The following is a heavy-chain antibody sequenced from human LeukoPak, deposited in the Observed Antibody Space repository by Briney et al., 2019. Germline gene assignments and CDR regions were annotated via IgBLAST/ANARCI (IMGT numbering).Heavy chain of an antibody. Sequence: KPSETLSPTCTVSGGSISSSSYYWGWIRQPPGKGLGWIGSIYYSGSTYYNPSLKSRDTISVDTSKNQFSLKLSSVTAADTAVYYCARECTNGVCYLDYWGQGTLVTVSS. J-gene: IGHJ4*02. CDR1: GGSISSSSYY. CDR3: ARECTNGVCYLDY. D-gene: IGHD2-8*01. V-gene: IGHV4-39*01. CDR2: IYYSGST.